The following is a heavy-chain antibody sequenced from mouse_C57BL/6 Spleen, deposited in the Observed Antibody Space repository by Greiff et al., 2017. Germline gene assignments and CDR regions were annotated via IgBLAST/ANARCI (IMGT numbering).Heavy chain of an antibody. CDR2: INPSSGYT. V-gene: IGHV1-4*01. J-gene: IGHJ2*01. CDR3: ARRGYSNYLYYFDY. D-gene: IGHD2-5*01. CDR1: GYTFTSYT. Sequence: VKLMESGAERARPGASVKMSCKASGYTFTSYTMHWVKQRPGQGLEWIGYINPSSGYTKYNQKFKDKATLTADKSSSTAYMQLSSLTSEDSAVYYCARRGYSNYLYYFDYWGQGTTLTVSS.